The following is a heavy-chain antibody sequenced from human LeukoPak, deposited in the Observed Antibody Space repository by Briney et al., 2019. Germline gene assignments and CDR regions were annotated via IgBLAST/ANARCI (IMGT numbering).Heavy chain of an antibody. CDR2: ISYDGSNK. Sequence: GGSLRLSCAASGFTFSSYGMHWVRQAPGKGLEWVAVISYDGSNKYYADSVKGRFTISRENSKNTLYLQMNSLRAEDTAVYSCARGGGSCSSTSCYFRWFDPWGQGTLVTVSS. J-gene: IGHJ5*02. D-gene: IGHD2-2*01. V-gene: IGHV3-30*03. CDR1: GFTFSSYG. CDR3: ARGGGSCSSTSCYFRWFDP.